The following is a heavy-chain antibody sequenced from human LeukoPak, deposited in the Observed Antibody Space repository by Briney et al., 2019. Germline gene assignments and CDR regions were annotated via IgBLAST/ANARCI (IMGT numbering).Heavy chain of an antibody. V-gene: IGHV1-8*03. D-gene: IGHD3-3*01. CDR1: GYTFTSYD. J-gene: IGHJ6*03. Sequence: ASVKVSCKASGYTFTSYDINWVRQATGQGLEWMGWMNPNSGNTGYAQKFQGRVTITRNTSISTAYMELSSLRSEDTAVYYCARASFWSGYYYYYYMDVWGKGTTVTVSS. CDR2: MNPNSGNT. CDR3: ARASFWSGYYYYYYMDV.